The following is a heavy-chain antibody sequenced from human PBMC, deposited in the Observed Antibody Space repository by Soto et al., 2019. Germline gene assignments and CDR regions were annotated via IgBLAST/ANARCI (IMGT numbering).Heavy chain of an antibody. J-gene: IGHJ6*03. V-gene: IGHV4-34*01. Sequence: SVTLSLTCAVYGGSFGGYYWSWIRQPPGKGLEWIGEINHSGSTNYNPSLKSRVTISVDTSKNQFSLKLSSVTAADTAVYYCARGRRSYYYYMDVWGKGTTVTVSS. CDR1: GGSFGGYY. CDR2: INHSGST. CDR3: ARGRRSYYYYMDV.